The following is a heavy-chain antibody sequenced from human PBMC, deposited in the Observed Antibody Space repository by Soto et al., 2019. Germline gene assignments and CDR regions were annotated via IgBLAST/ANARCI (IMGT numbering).Heavy chain of an antibody. V-gene: IGHV2-5*02. CDR2: LYWDDDN. J-gene: IGHJ4*02. CDR3: AHGSGWLSDY. D-gene: IGHD6-19*01. CDR1: GFSLSTSGVG. Sequence: QITLKESGPTLVKPTQTLTLTCTFSGFSLSTSGVGVGWIRQPPGKALEWLALLYWDDDNRYNPSLRSRLTPPKDTSKNQVVLTMTNMDPVDTATYYCAHGSGWLSDYWGQGTLVTVSS.